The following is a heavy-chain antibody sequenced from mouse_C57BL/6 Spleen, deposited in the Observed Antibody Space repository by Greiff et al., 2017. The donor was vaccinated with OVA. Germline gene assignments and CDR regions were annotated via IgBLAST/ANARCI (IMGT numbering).Heavy chain of an antibody. CDR1: GYTFTDYY. J-gene: IGHJ3*01. CDR3: VLTGSFAY. D-gene: IGHD4-1*01. CDR2: INPNNGGT. V-gene: IGHV1-26*01. Sequence: EVQLQQSGPELVKPGASVKISCKASGYTFTDYYMNWVKQSHGKSLEWIGDINPNNGGTSYNQKFKGKATLTVDKSSSTAYMELRSLTSEDSAVYYCVLTGSFAYWGQGTLVTVSA.